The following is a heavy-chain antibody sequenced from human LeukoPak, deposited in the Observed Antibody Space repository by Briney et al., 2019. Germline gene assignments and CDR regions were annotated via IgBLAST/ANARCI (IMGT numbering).Heavy chain of an antibody. CDR1: GFTFGSFA. D-gene: IGHD5-12*01. J-gene: IGHJ4*02. V-gene: IGHV3-23*01. Sequence: GSLRLSCAASGFTFGSFAMSWVRQAPGKGLEWVSAISGSGGSTYYADSVKGRFTISRDNSKNTLYLQMNSLRAEDTAVYYCAKNPRPITTYYFDYWGQGTLVTVSS. CDR2: ISGSGGST. CDR3: AKNPRPITTYYFDY.